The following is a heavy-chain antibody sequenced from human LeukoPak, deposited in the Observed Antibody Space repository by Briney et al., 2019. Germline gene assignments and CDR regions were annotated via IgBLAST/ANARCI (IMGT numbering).Heavy chain of an antibody. CDR3: ARGVSGSYEGLPFDY. V-gene: IGHV1-2*02. Sequence: ASVKVSCKASGYTFTAYYIHWVRQAPGQGLEWMGWINPNSGGTSYAQKFQGKVTMTRDTSISTAYMELSSLRSDDTAVYYCARGVSGSYEGLPFDYWGQGTLVTVSS. CDR2: INPNSGGT. J-gene: IGHJ4*02. CDR1: GYTFTAYY. D-gene: IGHD1-26*01.